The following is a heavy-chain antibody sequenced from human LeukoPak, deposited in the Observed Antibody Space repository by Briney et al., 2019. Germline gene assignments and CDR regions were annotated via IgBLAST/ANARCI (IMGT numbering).Heavy chain of an antibody. D-gene: IGHD3-10*01. CDR3: ASAHYYYGSGSYYKGTYYFDY. Sequence: KTSETLSLTCAVYGGALSGYYWSWIRQPPGKGLEWLGEINHRGSTNYNPSLKSRVTISVDTYKNQFSLKLSSVTAADTAVYYCASAHYYYGSGSYYKGTYYFDYWGQGTLVTVSS. V-gene: IGHV4-34*01. J-gene: IGHJ4*02. CDR2: INHRGST. CDR1: GGALSGYY.